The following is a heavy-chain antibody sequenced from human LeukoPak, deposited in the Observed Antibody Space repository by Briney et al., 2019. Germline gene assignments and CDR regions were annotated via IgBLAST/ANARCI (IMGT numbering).Heavy chain of an antibody. CDR2: ISKSGNT. CDR1: GDSSSHYY. V-gene: IGHV4-59*03. CDR3: ATGGDAYKTGH. D-gene: IGHD5-24*01. Sequence: SETLSLTCTVSGDSSSHYYWNWIRQSPRKGLEWIGYISKSGNTEYNPSLESRLTLSVDTSKNQYSLKLTSVTAADTAIYYCATGGDAYKTGHWGQGTLVTVSS. J-gene: IGHJ4*02.